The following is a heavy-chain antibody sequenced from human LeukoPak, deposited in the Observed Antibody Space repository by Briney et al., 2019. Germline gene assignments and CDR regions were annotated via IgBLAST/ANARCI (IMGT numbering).Heavy chain of an antibody. Sequence: GGSLRLSCAASGFTFSTYWMHWVRQAPGKGLEWVSTIRSNGATAYNADSVKGRFTISRDNSKNTVYLQMNSLRVEDTAIYYCARGQEFDDGVFDSWGQGTLVTVSS. D-gene: IGHD1-1*01. V-gene: IGHV3-23*01. CDR2: IRSNGATA. CDR1: GFTFSTYW. J-gene: IGHJ4*02. CDR3: ARGQEFDDGVFDS.